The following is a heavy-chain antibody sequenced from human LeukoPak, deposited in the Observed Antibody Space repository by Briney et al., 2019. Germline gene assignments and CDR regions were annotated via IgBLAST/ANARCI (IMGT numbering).Heavy chain of an antibody. J-gene: IGHJ4*02. CDR2: ISSGGGST. Sequence: PGGSLRLSCAASGFTFSSYGMSWVRQAPGKALEWVSGISSGGGSTHYADSVKGRFTISRDTSKNMVFLQMNSLRVEDTAVYYCARGIDYWGRGTLVTVSS. CDR3: ARGIDY. CDR1: GFTFSSYG. V-gene: IGHV3-23*01.